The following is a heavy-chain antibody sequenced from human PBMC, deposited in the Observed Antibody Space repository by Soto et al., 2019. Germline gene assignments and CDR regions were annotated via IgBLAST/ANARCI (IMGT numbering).Heavy chain of an antibody. D-gene: IGHD6-25*01. V-gene: IGHV1-18*04. J-gene: IGHJ4*02. CDR1: GYTFTSYG. CDR2: ISAFNGDT. Sequence: QVQLVQSGTEVKKPGASVNASCKAFGYTFTSYGFSWVRQVPGQGLEWRGWISAFNGDTQYSQTMKGRLTVTTDTATTTVHMELRSLTTADTAVYYCAREAGWQRMVPYDWGQGTLVTVS. CDR3: AREAGWQRMVPYD.